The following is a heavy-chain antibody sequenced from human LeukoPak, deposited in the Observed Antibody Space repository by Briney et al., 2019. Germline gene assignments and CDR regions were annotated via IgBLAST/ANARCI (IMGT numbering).Heavy chain of an antibody. CDR1: GYTFTGYY. V-gene: IGHV1-2*04. Sequence: ASVKVSCKSSGYTFTGYYIHWVRQAPGQGLEWMGWINPNSGGTDYAQRFRGWVTMTRDTSINTAYMELSRLTSDDTAVYYCARGLPPGRGSNWYIGHYRMDVWGQGTTVTVSS. CDR3: ARGLPPGRGSNWYIGHYRMDV. D-gene: IGHD6-13*01. J-gene: IGHJ6*02. CDR2: INPNSGGT.